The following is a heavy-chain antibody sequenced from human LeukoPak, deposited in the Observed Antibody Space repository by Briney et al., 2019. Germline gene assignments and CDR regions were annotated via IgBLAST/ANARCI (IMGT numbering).Heavy chain of an antibody. CDR1: GFTFSSYS. J-gene: IGHJ4*02. CDR2: IDASGTTI. D-gene: IGHD1-26*01. Sequence: PGGSLRLSCAASGFTFSSYSMNWVRQAPGKGLEWLSYIDASGTTIYYADSVKGRFTMSRDNAKNSLYLQMNTLRADDTAVYYCARGRGSIYYESDYWGQGTLVTVSS. V-gene: IGHV3-48*04. CDR3: ARGRGSIYYESDY.